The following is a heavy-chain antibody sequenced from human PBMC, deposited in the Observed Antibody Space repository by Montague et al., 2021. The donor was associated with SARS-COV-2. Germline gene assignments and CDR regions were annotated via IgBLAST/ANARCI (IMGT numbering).Heavy chain of an antibody. Sequence: SETLSLTCTVSGGSVSSYYWSWIRQSPGKGLQWLGHIYYSGSTDYNPPLKSRVTMSVDTSKNQLSLRLNSVTTADTAVYFCARAGGFYDYWSGYSSSAGFFDPWGQGILVTVSS. CDR1: GGSVSSYY. J-gene: IGHJ5*02. D-gene: IGHD3-3*01. V-gene: IGHV4-59*02. CDR3: ARAGGFYDYWSGYSSSAGFFDP. CDR2: IYYSGST.